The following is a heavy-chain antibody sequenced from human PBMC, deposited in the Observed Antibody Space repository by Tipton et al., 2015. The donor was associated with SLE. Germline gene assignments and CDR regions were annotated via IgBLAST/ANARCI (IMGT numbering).Heavy chain of an antibody. CDR2: ISYDGSNK. CDR3: ARDKGLEEFDY. V-gene: IGHV3-30-3*01. Sequence: RSLRLSCAASGFTFSTYPMHWVRQAPGKGLEWVAVISYDGSNKYYADSVKGRFTISRDNSKNTLYLQMNSLRAEDTAVYYCARDKGLEEFDYWGQGTLVTVSS. CDR1: GFTFSTYP. J-gene: IGHJ4*02. D-gene: IGHD5-12*01.